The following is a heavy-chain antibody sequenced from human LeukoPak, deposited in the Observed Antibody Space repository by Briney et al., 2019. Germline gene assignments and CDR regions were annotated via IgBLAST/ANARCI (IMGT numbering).Heavy chain of an antibody. Sequence: GGSLRLSCAASGFTFSSYSMNWVRQAPGKGLEWVSSISSSSSYIYYADSVKGRSTISRDNAKNSLYLQMNSLRAEDTAVYYCARDSPPEDWFDPWGQGTLVTVSS. CDR3: ARDSPPEDWFDP. CDR1: GFTFSSYS. V-gene: IGHV3-21*01. J-gene: IGHJ5*02. CDR2: ISSSSSYI.